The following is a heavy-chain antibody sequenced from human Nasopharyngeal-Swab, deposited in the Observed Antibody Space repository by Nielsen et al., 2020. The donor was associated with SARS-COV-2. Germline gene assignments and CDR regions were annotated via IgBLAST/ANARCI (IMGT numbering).Heavy chain of an antibody. V-gene: IGHV4-4*02. CDR2: IYHTGDT. CDR1: GGSITSSNY. CDR3: AKELHSTHAFDF. Sequence: SETLSLTCVVSGGSITSSNYWRWVRQSPGPGLEWIAEIYHTGDTYLNPSLSSRVTISVDKSNNQFSLKLSSVTAADTAVYFCAKELHSTHAFDFWGQGTMVTVSS. J-gene: IGHJ3*01.